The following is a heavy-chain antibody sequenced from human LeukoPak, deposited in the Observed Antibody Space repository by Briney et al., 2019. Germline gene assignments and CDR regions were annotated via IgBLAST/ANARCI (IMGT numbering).Heavy chain of an antibody. D-gene: IGHD3-22*01. V-gene: IGHV3-7*01. CDR3: ARQTDSSGYYELDAFDI. CDR1: GFTFSSYW. J-gene: IGHJ3*02. CDR2: IKQDGSEK. Sequence: GGSQRLSCAASGFTFSSYWMSWLRQAPGKGLEWVANIKQDGSEKYYVDSVKGRFTISRDNAKNSLYLQMNSLRAEDTAVYYCARQTDSSGYYELDAFDIWGQGTMVTVSS.